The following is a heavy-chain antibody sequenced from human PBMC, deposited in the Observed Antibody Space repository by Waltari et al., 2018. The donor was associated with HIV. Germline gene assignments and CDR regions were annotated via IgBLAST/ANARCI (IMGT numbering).Heavy chain of an antibody. D-gene: IGHD6-6*01. V-gene: IGHV1-2*02. CDR1: GYTFTDYY. J-gene: IGHJ6*02. CDR2: INPTSGGT. Sequence: QVQLVQSGAEVKKPGASVKVSCKASGYTFTDYYMHWVRQAPGQGLEWMGCINPTSGGTNYAQKFQGRGTMTRDTSISTDYMELSRLRSDDTAVYYCARDRHSNSRILGYYYGMDVWGQGTTVTVSS. CDR3: ARDRHSNSRILGYYYGMDV.